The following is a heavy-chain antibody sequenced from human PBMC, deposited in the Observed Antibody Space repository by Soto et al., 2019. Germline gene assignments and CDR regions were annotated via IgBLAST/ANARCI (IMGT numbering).Heavy chain of an antibody. Sequence: QVQLVQSGAEVKKPGASVKVSCKASGYTFTSYDINWVRQATGQGLEWMGWMNPTSGNTGYAQKFQGRVTMTRNTSRSTAYMELRSLSSEDTAVYYCAGERANRLDPWGQETLVTVSS. V-gene: IGHV1-8*01. J-gene: IGHJ5*02. CDR1: GYTFTSYD. CDR2: MNPTSGNT. CDR3: AGERANRLDP.